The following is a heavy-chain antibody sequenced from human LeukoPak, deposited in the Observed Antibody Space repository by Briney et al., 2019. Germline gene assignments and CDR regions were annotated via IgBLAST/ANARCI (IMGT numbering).Heavy chain of an antibody. V-gene: IGHV3-21*01. J-gene: IGHJ3*01. CDR1: GFTFNSYS. CDR3: ARSEGVLRAFDV. Sequence: GGSLRLSCAASGFTFNSYSMNWVRQAPGKGLEWVSSISSSSSYIYYADSVKGRFTISRDNSKNTLYLQMNSLRAEGDTAVYYCARSEGVLRAFDVWGQGTMVTVSS. D-gene: IGHD3-16*01. CDR2: ISSSSSYI.